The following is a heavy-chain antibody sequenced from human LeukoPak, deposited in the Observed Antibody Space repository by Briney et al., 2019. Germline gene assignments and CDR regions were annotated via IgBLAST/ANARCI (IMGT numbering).Heavy chain of an antibody. CDR3: ARVLSAGGVYYYYYYGMDV. V-gene: IGHV3-48*03. Sequence: GGSLRLSCAASGFTFSSYEMNWVRQAPGKGLEWVSYISSSGSTIYYADSVKGRFTISRDNAKNSLYLQMNSLRAEDTAVYCCARVLSAGGVYYYYYYGMDVWGKGTTVTVSS. D-gene: IGHD3-16*01. CDR1: GFTFSSYE. J-gene: IGHJ6*04. CDR2: ISSSGSTI.